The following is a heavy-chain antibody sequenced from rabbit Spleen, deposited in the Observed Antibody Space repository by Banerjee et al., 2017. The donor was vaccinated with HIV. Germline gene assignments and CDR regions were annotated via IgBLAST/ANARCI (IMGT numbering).Heavy chain of an antibody. CDR2: IAGSSSGFP. CDR3: ARDTGSSFSSYGMDL. D-gene: IGHD8-1*01. Sequence: EESGGDLVKPGASLTLTCTASGFSFSSSDYMCWVRQAPGKGLEWISCIAGSSSGFPYSATWAKGRFTCSKTSSTTVTLQMTSLTVADTATYFCARDTGSSFSSYGMDLWGPGTLVTVS. V-gene: IGHV1S40*01. CDR1: GFSFSSSDY. J-gene: IGHJ6*01.